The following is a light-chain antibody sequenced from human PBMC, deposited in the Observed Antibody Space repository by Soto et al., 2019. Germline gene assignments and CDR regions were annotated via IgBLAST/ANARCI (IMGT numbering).Light chain of an antibody. Sequence: EIVLTQSPATLSLSPGARATLSCRASQSVSSYFAWYQQKPGQSPRLLIYDASNRATGIPARFSGSGSGTDFTLTISSLEPEAFAVYYCQQRSNWLTWGPGTKVDL. CDR2: DAS. CDR3: QQRSNWLT. CDR1: QSVSSY. J-gene: IGKJ3*01. V-gene: IGKV3-11*01.